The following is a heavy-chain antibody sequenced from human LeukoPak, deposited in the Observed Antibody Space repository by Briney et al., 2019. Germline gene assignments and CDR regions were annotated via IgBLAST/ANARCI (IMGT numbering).Heavy chain of an antibody. Sequence: GGSLRLPCPDSGFRFSQYWMRWVRQAPGKGLVWVSRINSDGNYTTYADSVKGRFTISRDNAKNTRSLQMNSLRAEDTAVYYCATEYNSGWTPESCGQGTLVTVSS. CDR2: INSDGNYT. V-gene: IGHV3-74*01. J-gene: IGHJ5*02. CDR1: GFRFSQYW. CDR3: ATEYNSGWTPES. D-gene: IGHD6-19*01.